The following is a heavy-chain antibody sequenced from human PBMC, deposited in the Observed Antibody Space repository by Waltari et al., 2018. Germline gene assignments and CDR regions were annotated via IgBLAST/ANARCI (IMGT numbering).Heavy chain of an antibody. V-gene: IGHV4-59*01. Sequence: QVQLQESGPGLVKPSETRSLTCTVSGGSISSYYWSWSRQPPGEGLEWIGYIYYSGSTNYNPSLKSRVTISVDTSKNQFSLKLSSVTAADTAVYYCARTVAAAGGFYYYYGMDVWGQGTTVTVSS. D-gene: IGHD6-13*01. CDR1: GGSISSYY. CDR3: ARTVAAAGGFYYYYGMDV. CDR2: IYYSGST. J-gene: IGHJ6*02.